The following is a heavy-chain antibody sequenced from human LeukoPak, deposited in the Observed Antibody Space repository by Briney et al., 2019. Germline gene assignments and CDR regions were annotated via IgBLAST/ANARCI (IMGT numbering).Heavy chain of an antibody. CDR3: AHKGRGSGSYTM. V-gene: IGHV2-5*01. Sequence: ESGPTLVNPTQTLTLTCSFSGFSLRSSGVAVAWIRQPPGKALEWLAVTYWNNDKSYSPSLRSRLTITKDTSKNQVVLIMTNMDPVDTATYYCAHKGRGSGSYTMWGQGTLVTVSS. CDR1: GFSLRSSGVA. J-gene: IGHJ4*02. D-gene: IGHD3-10*01. CDR2: TYWNNDK.